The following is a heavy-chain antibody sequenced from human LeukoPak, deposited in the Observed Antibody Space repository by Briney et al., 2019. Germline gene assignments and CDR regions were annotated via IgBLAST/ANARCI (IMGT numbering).Heavy chain of an antibody. CDR2: ISSSSSYI. CDR3: ARKGEDFWSGYSWYMDV. D-gene: IGHD3-3*01. J-gene: IGHJ6*03. V-gene: IGHV3-21*01. Sequence: GGSLRLSCAASGFTFSSYSMNWVRQAPGKGLELVSSISSSSSYIYYADSVKGRFTISRDNAKNSLYLQMNSLRAEDTAVYYCARKGEDFWSGYSWYMDVWGKGTTVTVSS. CDR1: GFTFSSYS.